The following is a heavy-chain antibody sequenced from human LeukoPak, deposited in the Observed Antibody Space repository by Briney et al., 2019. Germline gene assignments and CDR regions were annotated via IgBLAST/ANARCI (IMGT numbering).Heavy chain of an antibody. D-gene: IGHD3-3*01. CDR1: GYTFTGYY. J-gene: IGHJ6*03. CDR2: INPNSGGT. CDR3: ARDQNEYDFWSGYYAYYYYYYMDV. Sequence: GASVKVSCKASGYTFTGYYMHWVRQAPGQGLEWMGWINPNSGGTNYAQKFQGRVTMTRDTSISTAYMELGRLRSDDTAVYYCARDQNEYDFWSGYYAYYYYYYMDVWGKGTTVTVSS. V-gene: IGHV1-2*02.